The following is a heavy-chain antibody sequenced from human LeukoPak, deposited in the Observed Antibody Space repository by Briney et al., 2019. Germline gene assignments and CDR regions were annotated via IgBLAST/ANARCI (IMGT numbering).Heavy chain of an antibody. D-gene: IGHD1-1*01. CDR1: GFTFSTYW. CDR2: ISSEGGST. J-gene: IGHJ4*02. Sequence: GGSLRLSCAASGFTFSTYWMHWVRQAPGKGLVWVSRISSEGGSTNYADSVKGRFTISRDNAKNTLYLQMNSLRAEDTAVYYCARVLANWNDCLAYWGQGTLVTVSS. V-gene: IGHV3-74*01. CDR3: ARVLANWNDCLAY.